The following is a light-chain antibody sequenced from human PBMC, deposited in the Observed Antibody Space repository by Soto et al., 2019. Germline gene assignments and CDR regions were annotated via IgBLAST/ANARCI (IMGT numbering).Light chain of an antibody. CDR2: GAS. J-gene: IGKJ4*01. Sequence: EIVLTQSPGTLSLSPGERATLSSRASQTVSRSALAWYQQKPGQAPRLLIYGASNRATGIPDRFSGSGSGTDFTLTISRLEPEDFEVYYCQQYGNSPFTFGGGTKVEIK. CDR1: QTVSRSA. CDR3: QQYGNSPFT. V-gene: IGKV3-20*01.